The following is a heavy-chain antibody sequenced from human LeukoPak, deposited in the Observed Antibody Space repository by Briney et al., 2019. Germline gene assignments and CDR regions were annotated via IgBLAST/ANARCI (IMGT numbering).Heavy chain of an antibody. CDR2: IYYSGST. J-gene: IGHJ4*02. Sequence: SETLSLTCTVSGGSISSYYWGWIRQPPGKGLEWIGSIYYSGSTYYNPSLKSRVTISVDTSKNQFSLKLSSVTAADTAVYYCARLDGYIPKVDYWGQGTLVTVSS. CDR3: ARLDGYIPKVDY. CDR1: GGSISSYY. D-gene: IGHD5-24*01. V-gene: IGHV4-39*01.